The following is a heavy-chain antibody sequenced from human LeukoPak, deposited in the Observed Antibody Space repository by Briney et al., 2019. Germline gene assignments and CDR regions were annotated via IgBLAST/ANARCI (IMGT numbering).Heavy chain of an antibody. Sequence: GGSLRLSCAASGFTFSSYGMHWVRQAPGKGLEWVSTISDSGGNTYYADSVKGRFTISRDNSKNTLYLQMNSLRAEDTAVYYCAKARDYDSSGYYFQHWGQGTLVTVSS. V-gene: IGHV3-23*01. CDR3: AKARDYDSSGYYFQH. D-gene: IGHD3-22*01. CDR2: ISDSGGNT. J-gene: IGHJ1*01. CDR1: GFTFSSYG.